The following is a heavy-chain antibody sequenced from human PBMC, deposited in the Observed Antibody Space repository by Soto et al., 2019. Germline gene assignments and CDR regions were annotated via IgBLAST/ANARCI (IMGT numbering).Heavy chain of an antibody. D-gene: IGHD4-17*01. Sequence: QLQLQESGPGLEKPSETLSLTCTVSGGSISSNSYYWGWIRQPPGKGLEWIGSIYYSGSTYYNPSLKSRVTISVDTSKNQFSLKLSSVTAADTAVYYCARHFYYGDYRGYWGQGTLVTVSS. CDR1: GGSISSNSYY. V-gene: IGHV4-39*01. J-gene: IGHJ4*02. CDR2: IYYSGST. CDR3: ARHFYYGDYRGY.